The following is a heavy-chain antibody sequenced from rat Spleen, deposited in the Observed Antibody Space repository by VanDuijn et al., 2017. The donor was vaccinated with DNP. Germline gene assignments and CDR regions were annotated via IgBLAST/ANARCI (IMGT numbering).Heavy chain of an antibody. CDR1: GFTFSDHN. J-gene: IGHJ2*01. CDR3: ARGGDGYDY. V-gene: IGHV5-7*01. CDR2: ISNDGSST. D-gene: IGHD1-12*03. Sequence: EVQLVESGGGLVQPGRSLILSCTASGFTFSDHNMAWVRQAPKKGLEWVATISNDGSSTYYRDFVKGRFIISRNNAKSTLYLQMDSLRSEDTATYYCARGGDGYDYWGQGVMVTVSS.